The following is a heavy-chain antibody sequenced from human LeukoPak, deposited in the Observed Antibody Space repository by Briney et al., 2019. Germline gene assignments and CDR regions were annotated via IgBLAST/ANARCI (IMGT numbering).Heavy chain of an antibody. CDR3: ARAVLMVYAFDY. CDR1: GYTFTSYY. V-gene: IGHV1-46*01. Sequence: GASVKVSCKASGYTFTSYYMHWGRQAPGQGLEWMGIINPSGGSTSYAQKFQGRVTMTRDTSTSTVYMELSSLRSEDTAVYYCARAVLMVYAFDYWGQGTLVTVSS. J-gene: IGHJ4*02. D-gene: IGHD2-8*01. CDR2: INPSGGST.